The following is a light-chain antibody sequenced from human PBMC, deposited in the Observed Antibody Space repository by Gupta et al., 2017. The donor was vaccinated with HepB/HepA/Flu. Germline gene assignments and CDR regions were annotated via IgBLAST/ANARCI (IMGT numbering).Light chain of an antibody. J-gene: IGKJ4*01. CDR2: DAS. V-gene: IGKV1-33*01. CDR3: QQYDNLPLT. Sequence: DIQMTQSPPSLSACVGDRVTITCQASQDISNYLNWYQQKPGKAPKLLIYDASNLETGVPSRFSGSGSGTDFTFTISSLQPEDIATYYCQQYDNLPLTCGGGTKVEIK. CDR1: QDISNY.